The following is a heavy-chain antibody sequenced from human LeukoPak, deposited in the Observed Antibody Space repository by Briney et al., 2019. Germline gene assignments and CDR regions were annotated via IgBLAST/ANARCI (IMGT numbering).Heavy chain of an antibody. CDR3: AKDYYDSSGYYDY. J-gene: IGHJ4*02. Sequence: GGSLRLSCAASGFTFSNYGMHWVRQAPGKGLEWVAFIRYEGSNKYYADSVKGRFTISRDNSKNTLYLQMNSLRAEDTALYYCAKDYYDSSGYYDYWGQGTLATVSS. D-gene: IGHD3-22*01. CDR1: GFTFSNYG. V-gene: IGHV3-30*02. CDR2: IRYEGSNK.